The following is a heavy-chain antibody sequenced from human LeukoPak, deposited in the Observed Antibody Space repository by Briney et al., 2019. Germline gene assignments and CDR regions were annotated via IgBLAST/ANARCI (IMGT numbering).Heavy chain of an antibody. CDR1: GVSISTYY. Sequence: SETLSLTCAVSGVSISTYYWTWVRQPPGKGPEWIGYIYHNGNTNYNPSLKSRVTISVDTSKNQFSLKLNSVTAADTAVYYCARPPTVDTNWYFDLWGRGTLVTVSS. CDR2: IYHNGNT. D-gene: IGHD4-23*01. CDR3: ARPPTVDTNWYFDL. J-gene: IGHJ2*01. V-gene: IGHV4-59*01.